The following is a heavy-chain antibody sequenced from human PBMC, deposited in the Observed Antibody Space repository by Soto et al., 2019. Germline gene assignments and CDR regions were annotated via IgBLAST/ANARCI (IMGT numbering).Heavy chain of an antibody. V-gene: IGHV4-34*01. Sequence: PSETLSLTCAVYGGSFSGYYWTWIRQPPGTGLEWIGEINHSGSTNYNPSLKSRVTISVDTPKNQFSLKLTSVTAEDTAVYYCAKQSGSGSYYNVGSGGHFDYWGQGTLVTVSS. CDR2: INHSGST. D-gene: IGHD3-10*01. J-gene: IGHJ4*02. CDR3: AKQSGSGSYYNVGSGGHFDY. CDR1: GGSFSGYY.